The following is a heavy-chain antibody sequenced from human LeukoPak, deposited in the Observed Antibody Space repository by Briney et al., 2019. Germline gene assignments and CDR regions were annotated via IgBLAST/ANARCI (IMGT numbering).Heavy chain of an antibody. Sequence: PGGSLRLSCAASGFTFNNYGMHWVRQAPGKGLEWVAFMSYDESNKYYTDSVKGRFTISRDNSKNTLFLQMNTLRAEDTAVYYCVKDKGFYCGSSGCRYYFDYWGQGTLVTVSS. CDR1: GFTFNNYG. D-gene: IGHD3-22*01. CDR3: VKDKGFYCGSSGCRYYFDY. V-gene: IGHV3-30*18. CDR2: MSYDESNK. J-gene: IGHJ4*02.